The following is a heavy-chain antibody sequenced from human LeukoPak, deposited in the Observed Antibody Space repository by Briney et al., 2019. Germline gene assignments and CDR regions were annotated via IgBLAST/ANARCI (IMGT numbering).Heavy chain of an antibody. Sequence: PGGSLRLSCAASGFTFGSYAMSWVRQAPGKGLEWVSAISGSGGSTYYADSVKGRFTISRDNSKNTLYLQMNSLRAEDTAVYYCAKKSGYCYKKGIDYWGQGTLVTVSS. J-gene: IGHJ4*02. D-gene: IGHD5-18*01. V-gene: IGHV3-23*01. CDR1: GFTFGSYA. CDR3: AKKSGYCYKKGIDY. CDR2: ISGSGGST.